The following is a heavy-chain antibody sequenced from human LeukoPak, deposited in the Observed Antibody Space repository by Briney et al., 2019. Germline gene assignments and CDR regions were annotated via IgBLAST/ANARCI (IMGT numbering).Heavy chain of an antibody. CDR2: INSDGSWT. J-gene: IGHJ4*02. Sequence: GGSLRLSCEASGFTFSTYSMNWVRQAPGKGLVWVSHINSDGSWTGYADSVKGRFTISKDNAKNMVYLHMNSLRVDDTAVYYCVSFYETYWGRGTLVTVSS. V-gene: IGHV3-74*01. CDR1: GFTFSTYS. CDR3: VSFYETY. D-gene: IGHD2-2*01.